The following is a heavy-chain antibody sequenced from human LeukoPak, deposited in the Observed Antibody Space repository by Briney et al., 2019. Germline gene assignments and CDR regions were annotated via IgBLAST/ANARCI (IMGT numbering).Heavy chain of an antibody. CDR3: AKDSPSRTATTEVPVDY. D-gene: IGHD1/OR15-1a*01. J-gene: IGHJ4*02. V-gene: IGHV3-21*01. Sequence: GGSLRLSCAASGFSFRDYTMNWVPQSPGKGLEWVASISSSSSYIYCANSVRGRFTISRDNAKNSLYLQMNSLRAEDTAVYYCAKDSPSRTATTEVPVDYWGQGTLVTVSS. CDR2: ISSSSSYI. CDR1: GFSFRDYT.